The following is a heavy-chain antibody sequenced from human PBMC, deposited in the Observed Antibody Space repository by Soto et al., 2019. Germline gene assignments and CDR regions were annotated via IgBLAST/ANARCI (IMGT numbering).Heavy chain of an antibody. V-gene: IGHV3-48*01. Sequence: GGSLRLSCAASGFTFSSYSMNWVRQAPGKGLEWVSYISSSSSTIYYADSVKGRFTISRDNAKNSLYLQMNSLRAEDTAVYYCARDWLRGRLGYCSSTSCPTYYYYYYYMDVWGKGTTVTVSS. CDR2: ISSSSSTI. CDR3: ARDWLRGRLGYCSSTSCPTYYYYYYYMDV. D-gene: IGHD2-2*01. J-gene: IGHJ6*03. CDR1: GFTFSSYS.